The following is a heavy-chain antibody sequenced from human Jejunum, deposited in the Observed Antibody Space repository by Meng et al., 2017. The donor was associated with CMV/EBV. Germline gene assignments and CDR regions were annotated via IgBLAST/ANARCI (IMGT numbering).Heavy chain of an antibody. J-gene: IGHJ6*02. CDR2: VIPILTSS. CDR3: ASGTTFGVVTPYYYGLDV. V-gene: IGHV1-69*06. Sequence: FSNYVFGWVRQAPGQGLEWVGGVIPILTSSNYAQKFQGRVTIIADKSTTTVYMEVSSLKSEDTAIYYCASGTTFGVVTPYYYGLDVWGQGTMVTVSS. CDR1: FSNYV. D-gene: IGHD3-3*01.